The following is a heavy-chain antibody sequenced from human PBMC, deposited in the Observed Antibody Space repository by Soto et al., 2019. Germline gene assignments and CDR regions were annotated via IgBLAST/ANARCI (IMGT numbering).Heavy chain of an antibody. D-gene: IGHD2-15*01. CDR3: ARGVVVAAKGDWFDP. V-gene: IGHV4-31*11. Sequence: QVQLQESGPGLVKPSQTLSLTCAVSGGSISSGGYYWSWIRQHPGQGLEWIGYIYYSGSNYYNPSLRSRVTLSVDTSMNQFSLKLNSVTAADTAVYYCARGVVVAAKGDWFDPWGQGTRVTVSS. CDR2: IYYSGSN. CDR1: GGSISSGGYY. J-gene: IGHJ5*02.